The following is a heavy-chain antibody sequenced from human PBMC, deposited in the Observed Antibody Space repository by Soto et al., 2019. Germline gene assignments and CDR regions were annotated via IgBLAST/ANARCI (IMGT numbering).Heavy chain of an antibody. V-gene: IGHV3-23*01. J-gene: IGHJ4*02. CDR1: GFTFSAYY. CDR3: RAYTYGHGFDY. Sequence: LRLSCATSGFTFSAYYMNWVRQAPGMGLEWVSLVNGGSGGSTYYADSVKGRFTISRDDSKNTLYLQMNSLRAEDTAVYYCRAYTYGHGFDYWGQGTLVTVSS. D-gene: IGHD5-18*01. CDR2: VNGGSGGST.